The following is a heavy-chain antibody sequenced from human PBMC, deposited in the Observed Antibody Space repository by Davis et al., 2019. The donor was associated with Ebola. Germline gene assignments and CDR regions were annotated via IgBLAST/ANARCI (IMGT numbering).Heavy chain of an antibody. Sequence: AASVKVSCKTSGYTFTNYDINWVRQAPGQGLEWMGWISAYNGNTNYAQNLQGRVTMTTDTSTSTAYMELRSLRSDDTAVYYCARDPGIYSSSTSCHFDYWGQGTLVTVSS. D-gene: IGHD2-2*01. V-gene: IGHV1-18*01. CDR1: GYTFTNYD. J-gene: IGHJ4*02. CDR2: ISAYNGNT. CDR3: ARDPGIYSSSTSCHFDY.